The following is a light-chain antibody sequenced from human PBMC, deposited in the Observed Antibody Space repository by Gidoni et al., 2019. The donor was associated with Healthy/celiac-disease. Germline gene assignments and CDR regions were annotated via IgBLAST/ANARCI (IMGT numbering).Light chain of an antibody. V-gene: IGKV1-39*01. Sequence: DIQMTQSPSSLSASVGDRVTITCRASQSISSYLNWYQQKPGKAPKRLIYAESRLQSGVPSRFSGSGSGTDFTLTISSLQPEDFATYYCQQSYSTPWTFGQXTKVEIK. CDR1: QSISSY. CDR2: AES. CDR3: QQSYSTPWT. J-gene: IGKJ1*01.